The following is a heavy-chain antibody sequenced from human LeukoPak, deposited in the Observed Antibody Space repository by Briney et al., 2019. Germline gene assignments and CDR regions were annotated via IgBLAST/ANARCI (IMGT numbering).Heavy chain of an antibody. CDR1: GGTFSSYI. Sequence: ASVKVSCKASGGTFSSYIINWVRQAPGQGLEWMGWISAYNGNTNYAQKLQGRVTMTTDTSTSTAYMELRSLRSDDTAVYYCARDGYNLVFDYWGQGTLVTVSS. CDR3: ARDGYNLVFDY. J-gene: IGHJ4*01. CDR2: ISAYNGNT. V-gene: IGHV1-18*01. D-gene: IGHD5-24*01.